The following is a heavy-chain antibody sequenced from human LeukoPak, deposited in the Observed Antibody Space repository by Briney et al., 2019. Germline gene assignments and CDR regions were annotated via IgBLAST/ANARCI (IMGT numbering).Heavy chain of an antibody. CDR1: GFTFSPYT. CDR2: ITGSDTSI. J-gene: IGHJ4*02. D-gene: IGHD1-26*01. Sequence: PGGSLRLSCAASGFTFSPYTMNWVRQAPGKGLEWVSSITGSDTSIYYTDSVKGRFTISRDNAKNSLYLQMNSLRADDTAVYYCARSSYGTPYYFDYWGQGTLVTVSS. CDR3: ARSSYGTPYYFDY. V-gene: IGHV3-21*01.